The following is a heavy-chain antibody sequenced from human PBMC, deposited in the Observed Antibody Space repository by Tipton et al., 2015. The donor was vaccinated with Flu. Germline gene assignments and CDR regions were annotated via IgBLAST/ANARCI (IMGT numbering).Heavy chain of an antibody. Sequence: TLSLTCTVSGDSVSSGRYYWSWLRQTPGKGLEWIGYIYHSGSTTYNPSLRTRVNISIDTSKKQFSLEVSSVIAADTAMYYCARVPFGDGYDYYFDFWGQGILVTVSS. J-gene: IGHJ4*02. CDR1: GDSVSSGRYY. CDR3: ARVPFGDGYDYYFDF. CDR2: IYHSGST. V-gene: IGHV4-61*01. D-gene: IGHD5-24*01.